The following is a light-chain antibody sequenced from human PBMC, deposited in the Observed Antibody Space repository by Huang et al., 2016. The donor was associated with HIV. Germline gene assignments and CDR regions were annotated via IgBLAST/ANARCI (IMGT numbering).Light chain of an antibody. V-gene: IGKV3-11*01. CDR3: QQRKYWPPIT. Sequence: ETVLTQSPATLSLSPGERATLSCRASQSVNSYLAWYQQKPGQTHRLLIYDASNRATGIPARFSGIWSGTDFTLTISSLEPEDFAVYYCQQRKYWPPITFGQGTRLEIK. J-gene: IGKJ5*01. CDR2: DAS. CDR1: QSVNSY.